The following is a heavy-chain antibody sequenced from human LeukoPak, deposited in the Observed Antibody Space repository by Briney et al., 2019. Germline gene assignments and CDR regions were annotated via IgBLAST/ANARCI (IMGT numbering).Heavy chain of an antibody. CDR1: GGSFSGYY. Sequence: SETLSLTCAVYGGSFSGYYWSWIRQPPGKGLEWLGEINHSGSTNYNPSLKSRVAMSVDTSKNQFSLKLSSVTAADTAVYYCASGEVVAPADADVTSGLDVWGQGTTVTVSS. D-gene: IGHD2-2*01. CDR3: ASGEVVAPADADVTSGLDV. V-gene: IGHV4-34*01. J-gene: IGHJ6*02. CDR2: INHSGST.